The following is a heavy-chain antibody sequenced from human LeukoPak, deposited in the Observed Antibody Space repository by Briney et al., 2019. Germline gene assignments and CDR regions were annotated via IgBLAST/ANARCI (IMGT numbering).Heavy chain of an antibody. CDR2: IRYDGSNK. CDR3: APSPDSSGWYEGSYFDY. Sequence: PGGSLRLSCAASGFTFSSYGMHWVRQAPGKGLEWVAFIRYDGSNKYYADSVKGRFTISRDNSKNTLYLQMNSLRAEGTAVYYCAPSPDSSGWYEGSYFDYWGQGTLVTVSS. D-gene: IGHD6-19*01. CDR1: GFTFSSYG. V-gene: IGHV3-30*02. J-gene: IGHJ4*02.